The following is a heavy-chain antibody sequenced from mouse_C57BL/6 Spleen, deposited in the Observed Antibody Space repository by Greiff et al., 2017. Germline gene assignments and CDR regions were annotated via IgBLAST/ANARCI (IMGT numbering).Heavy chain of an antibody. D-gene: IGHD1-1*01. CDR3: ARAYYGSSYGYFDV. CDR2: INYDGSST. CDR1: GFTFSDYY. Sequence: EVQLVESEGGLVQPGSSMKLSCTASGFTFSDYYMAWVRQVPEKGLEWVANINYDGSSTYYLDSLKSRFIISRDNAKNILYLQMSSLKSEDTATYYCARAYYGSSYGYFDVWGTGTTVTVSS. V-gene: IGHV5-16*01. J-gene: IGHJ1*03.